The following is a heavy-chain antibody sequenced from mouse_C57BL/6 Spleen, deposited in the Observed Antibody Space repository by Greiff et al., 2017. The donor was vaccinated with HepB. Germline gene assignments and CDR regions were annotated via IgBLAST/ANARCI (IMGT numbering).Heavy chain of an antibody. Sequence: EVKLVESGPGMVKPSQSLSLTCTVTGYSITSGYDWHWIRHFPGNKLEWMGYISYSGSTNYNPSLKSRISITHDTSKNHFFLKLNSVTTEDTATYYCARDGLPAWFAYWGQGTLVTVSA. V-gene: IGHV3-1*01. J-gene: IGHJ3*01. CDR2: ISYSGST. CDR3: ARDGLPAWFAY. CDR1: GYSITSGYD. D-gene: IGHD2-4*01.